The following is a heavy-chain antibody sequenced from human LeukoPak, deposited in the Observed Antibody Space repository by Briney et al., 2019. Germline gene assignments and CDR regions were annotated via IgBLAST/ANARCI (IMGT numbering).Heavy chain of an antibody. CDR3: ASAIGSIWYEFDY. J-gene: IGHJ4*02. Sequence: PSGGSLRLSCAASGFTFSSYAMSWVRQAPGKGLEWVSAISGSGGSTYYADSVKGRFTISRDNSKNTLYLQMNSLRAEDTAVYYCASAIGSIWYEFDYWGQGTLVTVSS. CDR1: GFTFSSYA. D-gene: IGHD6-13*01. V-gene: IGHV3-23*01. CDR2: ISGSGGST.